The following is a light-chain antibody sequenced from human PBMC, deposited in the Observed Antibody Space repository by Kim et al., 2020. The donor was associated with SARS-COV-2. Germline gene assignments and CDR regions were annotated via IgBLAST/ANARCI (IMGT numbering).Light chain of an antibody. V-gene: IGKV2-30*02. CDR3: MQGTHWPPVT. J-gene: IGKJ5*01. Sequence: DVVMTQSPLSLPVTLGQPASISCRSSQSLVHSDGSTYLNWFQQRPGQSPRRLIYKVSNRDSGVPDRFTGSGSGTDFTVKISRVEAEDVGVYYCMQGTHWPPVTFGQGTRLEIK. CDR2: KVS. CDR1: QSLVHSDGSTY.